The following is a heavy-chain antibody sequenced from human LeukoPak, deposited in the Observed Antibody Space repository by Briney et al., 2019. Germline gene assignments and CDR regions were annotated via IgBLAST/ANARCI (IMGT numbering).Heavy chain of an antibody. CDR1: GGSVSSGTYY. V-gene: IGHV4-61*01. D-gene: IGHD4-11*01. CDR2: IYYSGST. J-gene: IGHJ4*02. Sequence: PSETLSLTCTVSGGSVSSGTYYWSWLRQPPGKGLEWIGYIYYSGSTNYNPSLKSRVTISVDTSKNQFSLKLSSVTAADTAVYYCARDRVRGNSNPFFDYWGQGTLVTVSS. CDR3: ARDRVRGNSNPFFDY.